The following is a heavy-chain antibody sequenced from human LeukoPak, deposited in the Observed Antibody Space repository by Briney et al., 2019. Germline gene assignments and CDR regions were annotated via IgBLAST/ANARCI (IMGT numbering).Heavy chain of an antibody. CDR1: GYTFTGYY. Sequence: GASVKVSCKASGYTFTGYYMHWVRQAPGQGLEWMGCINPNSGGTNYAQKFQGGVTMTRDTSISTAYMELSRLRSDDTAVYYCARTYYDFWSGYYGLDYWGQGTLVTVSS. CDR2: INPNSGGT. V-gene: IGHV1-2*02. D-gene: IGHD3-3*01. CDR3: ARTYYDFWSGYYGLDY. J-gene: IGHJ4*02.